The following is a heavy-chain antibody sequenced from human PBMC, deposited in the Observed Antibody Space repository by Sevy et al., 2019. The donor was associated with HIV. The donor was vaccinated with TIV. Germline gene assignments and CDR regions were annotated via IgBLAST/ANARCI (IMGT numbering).Heavy chain of an antibody. Sequence: ASVKVSCKASGGTFSSYAISWVRQAPGLGLEWMGGIIPIFGTANYAQKFQGRVTITADESTSTDYMELSSLRSEDTAVYYCARGGDGDTAMVVPFDYWGQGTLVTVSS. CDR1: GGTFSSYA. D-gene: IGHD5-18*01. CDR3: ARGGDGDTAMVVPFDY. CDR2: IIPIFGTA. J-gene: IGHJ4*02. V-gene: IGHV1-69*13.